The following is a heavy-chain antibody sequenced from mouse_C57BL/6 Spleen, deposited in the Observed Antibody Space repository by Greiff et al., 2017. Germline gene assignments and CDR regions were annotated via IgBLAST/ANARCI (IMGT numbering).Heavy chain of an antibody. D-gene: IGHD3-2*02. CDR2: IYPGSGNT. CDR3: ARGQLRPYYFDY. V-gene: IGHV1-76*01. J-gene: IGHJ2*01. CDR1: GYTFTDYY. Sequence: QVQLQQSGAELVRPGASVKLSCKASGYTFTDYYINWVKQRPGQGLEWIARIYPGSGNTYYNEKFKGKATLTAEKSSSTAYMQLSSLTSEDSAVYFCARGQLRPYYFDYWGQGTTLTVSS.